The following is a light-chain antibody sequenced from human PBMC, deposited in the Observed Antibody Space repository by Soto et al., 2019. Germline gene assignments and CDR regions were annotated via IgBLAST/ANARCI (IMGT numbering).Light chain of an antibody. CDR3: QQYTNLYT. CDR2: DAS. J-gene: IGKJ2*01. V-gene: IGKV1-5*01. CDR1: QGISRS. Sequence: DIQMTQSPSSVSASVGDRVTITCQASQGISRSLAWYQQKPGKAPKLLIYDASSLESGVPSRFSGSGSGTEFTLTISSLQPDDFATYYCQQYTNLYTFGQGTKVDIK.